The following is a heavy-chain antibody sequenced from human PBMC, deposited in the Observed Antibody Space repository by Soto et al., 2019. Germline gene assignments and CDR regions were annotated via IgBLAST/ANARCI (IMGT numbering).Heavy chain of an antibody. J-gene: IGHJ5*01. D-gene: IGHD6-19*01. CDR1: GLTFRNYA. CDR3: AKSGSGWWRRLDS. CDR2: INDNGENT. V-gene: IGHV3-23*01. Sequence: EVQLLESGGGLMQRGGSLRLSCAASGLTFRNYAMSWVRLAPGKGLEWVSAINDNGENTFYLDSVKGRFTISRDNSRDTLFLQMNSLRDEDTAVYYCAKSGSGWWRRLDSWGQGPLVTVSS.